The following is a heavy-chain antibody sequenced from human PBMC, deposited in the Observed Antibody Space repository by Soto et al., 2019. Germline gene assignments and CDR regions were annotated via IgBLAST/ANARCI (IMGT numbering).Heavy chain of an antibody. CDR3: ARDLIRVTGTTGCYDGMDV. D-gene: IGHD1-7*01. V-gene: IGHV1-2*04. CDR1: GYTFTGYY. CDR2: INPNSGGT. J-gene: IGHJ6*02. Sequence: ASVKVSCKASGYTFTGYYMHWVRQAPGQGLEWMGWINPNSGGTNYAQKFQGWVTMTRDTSISTAYMELSRLRSDDTAVYYCARDLIRVTGTTGCYDGMDVWGQGTTVTVSS.